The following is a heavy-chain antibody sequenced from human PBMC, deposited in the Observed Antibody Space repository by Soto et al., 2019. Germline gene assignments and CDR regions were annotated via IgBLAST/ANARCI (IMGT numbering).Heavy chain of an antibody. J-gene: IGHJ6*02. D-gene: IGHD6-6*01. CDR2: ISAYNRNT. CDR1: GYSFTNYG. V-gene: IGHV1-18*01. Sequence: QVQLVQSGGEVKKPGASVKVSCKASGYSFTNYGITWVRQAPGQGLEWMGWISAYNRNTNYAQKVQDRVTMTTDTSTSTAYMELRRLRSDDTAVYYCARDSGSSAEYYYYGLEVWGQGTTVTVSS. CDR3: ARDSGSSAEYYYYGLEV.